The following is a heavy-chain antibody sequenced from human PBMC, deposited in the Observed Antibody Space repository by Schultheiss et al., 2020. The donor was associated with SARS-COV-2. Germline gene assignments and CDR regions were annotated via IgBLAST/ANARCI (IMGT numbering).Heavy chain of an antibody. D-gene: IGHD6-19*01. V-gene: IGHV1-2*02. CDR2: INPNSGGT. CDR3: ARGFRNGWDELDF. CDR1: GYTFTGYY. J-gene: IGHJ4*02. Sequence: ASVKVSCKASGYTFTGYYMHWVRQAPGQGLEWMGWINPNSGGTNYAQKFQGRVTMTTDTSTSTAYMELRSLRSDDTAVYYCARGFRNGWDELDFWGQGTLVTVSS.